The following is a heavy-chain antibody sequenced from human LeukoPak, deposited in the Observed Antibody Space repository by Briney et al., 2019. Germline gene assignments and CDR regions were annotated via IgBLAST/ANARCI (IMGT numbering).Heavy chain of an antibody. CDR3: TRDLDSGSYDNWFDP. CDR2: ISSSSTYI. J-gene: IGHJ5*02. CDR1: GFTFRSYS. D-gene: IGHD1-26*01. V-gene: IGHV3-21*01. Sequence: PGGSLRLSCAASGFTFRSYSMNWVRQAPGKGLEWVSSISSSSTYIYYADSVQGRFTISRDNAKNSLYLQMNSLRAEDTAVYYCTRDLDSGSYDNWFDPWGQGTLVTVSS.